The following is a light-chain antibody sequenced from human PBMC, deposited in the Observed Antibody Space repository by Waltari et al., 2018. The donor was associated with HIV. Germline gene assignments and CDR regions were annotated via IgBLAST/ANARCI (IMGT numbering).Light chain of an antibody. J-gene: IGLJ2*01. CDR1: SSDVGAYKY. Sequence: QSALTQPPSASGSPGQSVTISCTGTSSDVGAYKYVSWYQQHPGKAPKLMIYEVTKRPSGVPDRFSGPKSGNTASLTVSGLQAEDEADYHCSSYATGNNVIFGGGTKLTVL. CDR2: EVT. V-gene: IGLV2-8*01. CDR3: SSYATGNNVI.